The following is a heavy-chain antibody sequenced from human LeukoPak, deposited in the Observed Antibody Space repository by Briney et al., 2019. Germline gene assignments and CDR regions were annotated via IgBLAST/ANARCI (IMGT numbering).Heavy chain of an antibody. Sequence: SETLPLTCTVSGYSISSAYYWGWIRQPPGKGLEWIGSIYHSGSTYYNPSLKSRVAISVDTSKNQFSLRLSSVTAADTAVYYCVRNKYYYGAGSYGVPNWFDPWGQGTLVTVSS. CDR1: GYSISSAYY. J-gene: IGHJ5*02. V-gene: IGHV4-38-2*02. CDR2: IYHSGST. CDR3: VRNKYYYGAGSYGVPNWFDP. D-gene: IGHD3-10*01.